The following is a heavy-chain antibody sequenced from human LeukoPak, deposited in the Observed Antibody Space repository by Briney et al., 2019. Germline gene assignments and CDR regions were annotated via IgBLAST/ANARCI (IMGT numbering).Heavy chain of an antibody. J-gene: IGHJ4*02. D-gene: IGHD4-17*01. CDR2: VNHSGYT. Sequence: GSLRLSCAASGFTFSGSAMHWVRQASGKGLEWIGEVNHSGYTNDNPSLKSRVTISVDTSKNQFSLRLRSVTAADTAVYFCARMTTGHDFWGQGTLVTVSS. V-gene: IGHV4-34*01. CDR3: ARMTTGHDF. CDR1: GFTFSGSA.